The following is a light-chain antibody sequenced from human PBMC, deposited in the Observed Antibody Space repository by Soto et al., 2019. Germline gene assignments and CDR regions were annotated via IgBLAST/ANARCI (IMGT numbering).Light chain of an antibody. CDR2: GNS. V-gene: IGLV1-40*01. CDR1: SSNIGAGYD. Sequence: QSVLTQPPSASGAPGQRVTISCTGSSSNIGAGYDVHWYQQLPGTAPKLLIYGNSNRPSGVPDRFSGSKSGTSASLAITGLHADDEADYYCQSYDSSLSAVVFGGGTKVTVL. J-gene: IGLJ2*01. CDR3: QSYDSSLSAVV.